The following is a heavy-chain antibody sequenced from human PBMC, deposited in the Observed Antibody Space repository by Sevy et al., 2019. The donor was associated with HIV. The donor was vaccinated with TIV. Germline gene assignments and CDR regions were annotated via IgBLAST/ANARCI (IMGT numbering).Heavy chain of an antibody. CDR3: ARDTYYDFWSGYSNFDY. J-gene: IGHJ4*02. CDR2: ISAYNGNT. CDR1: GYTFTSYG. D-gene: IGHD3-3*01. V-gene: IGHV1-18*01. Sequence: ASVKVSCKASGYTFTSYGISWVRQAPGQGLEWMGWISAYNGNTNYAQKLQGRVTMTTDTSTRTAYMELRSLRSDDTAVYYCARDTYYDFWSGYSNFDYWGQGTLVTVS.